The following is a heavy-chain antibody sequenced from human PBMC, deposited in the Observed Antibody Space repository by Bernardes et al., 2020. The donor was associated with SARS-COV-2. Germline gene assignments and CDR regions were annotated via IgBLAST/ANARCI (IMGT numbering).Heavy chain of an antibody. J-gene: IGHJ6*02. V-gene: IGHV3-13*01. CDR3: ARGSAVATYGMDV. CDR2: IGTAGNT. Sequence: GGSLRLSCAASGFTFSSYDVHWVRQAPGKGLEWVSVIGTAGNTYYPASVKGGFTISRENAKNTLYLQMNSLRAGDTAVYYCARGSAVATYGMDVWGQGTTVTV. CDR1: GFTFSSYD. D-gene: IGHD5-12*01.